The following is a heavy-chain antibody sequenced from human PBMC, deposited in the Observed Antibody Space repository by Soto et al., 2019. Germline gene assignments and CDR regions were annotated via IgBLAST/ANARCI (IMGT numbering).Heavy chain of an antibody. CDR3: TTDSRTTLPEIRFDY. CDR2: VKSKTDGGSS. CDR1: GFPFSNAW. Sequence: PGGSLRLSCAASGFPFSNAWINWVRQVPGKGPEWVGRVKSKTDGGSSDYAAPVKGRFAVSRDDSKNIVYLQMNSLKIEDTGVYYCTTDSRTTLPEIRFDYWGHGTQVTVSS. V-gene: IGHV3-15*07. J-gene: IGHJ4*01. D-gene: IGHD1-26*01.